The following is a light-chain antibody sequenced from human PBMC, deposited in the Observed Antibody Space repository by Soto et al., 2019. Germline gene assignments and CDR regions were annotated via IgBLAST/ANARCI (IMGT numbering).Light chain of an antibody. CDR2: WAS. CDR1: QSVLYSSNNKNY. CDR3: QQYYDAPQN. V-gene: IGKV4-1*01. Sequence: DIVMTQSPDSLAVSLGERATINCKSSQSVLYSSNNKNYLAWYQQKPGQPPKLLIYWASTRESGVPDRFSGRGSGTDFTLTISLVPDEDVAVYYWQQYYDAPQNFGQGTKVEIK. J-gene: IGKJ1*01.